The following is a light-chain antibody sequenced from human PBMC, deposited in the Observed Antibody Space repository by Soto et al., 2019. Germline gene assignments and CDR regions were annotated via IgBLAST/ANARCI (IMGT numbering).Light chain of an antibody. CDR2: GAS. CDR1: QSVSSNY. V-gene: IGKV3-20*01. CDR3: QQYYGSPRIT. Sequence: DIVLTQCPDTLRLSPGERATVPCRASQSVSSNYLAWYQQKHGQAPTLLIYGASSRANGIPDRCSGSGSGTDYVLIISRLEPEDFAVYDCQQYYGSPRITFRQGTRLEI. J-gene: IGKJ5*01.